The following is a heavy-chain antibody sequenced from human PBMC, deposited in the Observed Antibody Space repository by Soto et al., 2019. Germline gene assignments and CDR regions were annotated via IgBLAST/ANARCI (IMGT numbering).Heavy chain of an antibody. CDR2: ISGSGANT. V-gene: IGHV3-23*01. Sequence: EVQLLESGGGLVQPGGSLRLSCAASGFTFSSYAMTWVRQAPGKGLEWVSAISGSGANTYYADSVKGRFTISRDNSKNTLFLQMNSLRAEDSAVYHCAKSYSGYDPIDYWGQGTLVTVSS. J-gene: IGHJ4*02. CDR3: AKSYSGYDPIDY. CDR1: GFTFSSYA. D-gene: IGHD5-12*01.